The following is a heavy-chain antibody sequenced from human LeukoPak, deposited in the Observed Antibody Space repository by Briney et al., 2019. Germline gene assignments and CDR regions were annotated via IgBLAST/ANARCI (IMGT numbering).Heavy chain of an antibody. J-gene: IGHJ4*02. CDR2: ISAYNGNT. V-gene: IGHV1-18*01. CDR3: ARDQGDSSGYYEVDY. Sequence: ASVKVSCKASGYTFTSYGISWVRQAPGQGLEWMGWISAYNGNTNYAQKLQGRVTMTTDTSTSTAYMELRSLRSDATAVYYCARDQGDSSGYYEVDYWGQGTLVTVSS. D-gene: IGHD3-22*01. CDR1: GYTFTSYG.